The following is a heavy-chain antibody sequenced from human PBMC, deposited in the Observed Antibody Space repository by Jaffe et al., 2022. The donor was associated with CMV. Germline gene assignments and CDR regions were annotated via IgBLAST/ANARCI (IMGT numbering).Heavy chain of an antibody. V-gene: IGHV3-74*01. J-gene: IGHJ4*02. Sequence: EVQLVESGGGLVQPGGSLRLSCAASGFTFSSYWMHWVRQAPGKGLVWVSRINSDGSSTSYADSVKGRFTISRDNAKNTLYLQMNSLRAEDTAVYYCARAVGYSGYDAPGVDTAMVPFFDYWGQGTLVTVSS. CDR1: GFTFSSYW. CDR2: INSDGSST. CDR3: ARAVGYSGYDAPGVDTAMVPFFDY. D-gene: IGHD5-18*01.